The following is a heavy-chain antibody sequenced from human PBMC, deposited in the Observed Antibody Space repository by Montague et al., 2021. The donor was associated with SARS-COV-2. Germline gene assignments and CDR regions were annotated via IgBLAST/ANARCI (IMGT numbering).Heavy chain of an antibody. D-gene: IGHD2-8*02. V-gene: IGHV3-48*03. J-gene: IGHJ4*02. Sequence: SLRLSCPASGFTFSYFEMNWVRQAPGKGLEWISYISGAGTTIYXXXSXXGRFTISRDNAKNSLYLQMNSLRAEDTAVYYCARDLVVTDGISDYWGQGTLVTVSS. CDR1: GFTFSYFE. CDR2: ISGAGTTI. CDR3: ARDLVVTDGISDY.